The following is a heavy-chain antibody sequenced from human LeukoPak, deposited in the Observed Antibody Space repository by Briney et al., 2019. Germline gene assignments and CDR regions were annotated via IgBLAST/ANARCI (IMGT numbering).Heavy chain of an antibody. CDR1: GFTVSSNE. Sequence: GGSLRLSCAASGFTVSSNEMSWVRQAPGKGLEWVSSISSSSSYIYYADSVKGRFTISRDNAKNSLYLQMNSLRAEDTAVYYCARDRESFDYWGQGTLVTVSS. CDR3: ARDRESFDY. J-gene: IGHJ4*02. CDR2: ISSSSSYI. V-gene: IGHV3-21*01.